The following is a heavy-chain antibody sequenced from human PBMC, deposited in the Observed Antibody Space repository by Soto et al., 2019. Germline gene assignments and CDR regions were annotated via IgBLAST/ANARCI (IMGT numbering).Heavy chain of an antibody. J-gene: IGHJ3*01. D-gene: IGHD4-17*01. V-gene: IGHV3-23*01. Sequence: EVQLLESGGGLVQPGGSLRLSCVGSGFTFNIYAMSWVRQAPGTGLEFVSGISASGGRTYYADSVRGRFTITRDNSKHTLFLQMSGLRADDPAQYFCAKDPNGDYVGGFDVCGQGTLVTVSS. CDR3: AKDPNGDYVGGFDV. CDR2: ISASGGRT. CDR1: GFTFNIYA.